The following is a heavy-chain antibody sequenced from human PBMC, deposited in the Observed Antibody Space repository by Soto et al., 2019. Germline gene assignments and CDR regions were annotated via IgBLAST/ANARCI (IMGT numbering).Heavy chain of an antibody. CDR1: GGSISSSNYY. V-gene: IGHV4-39*01. J-gene: IGHJ5*02. CDR2: IYYSGST. Sequence: QLQLQESGPGLVKPSETLSLTCTVSGGSISSSNYYWGWIRQPPGKGLGWIGSIYYSGSTIYNPSLEGRVTISEATSKDQFPLKLSSVTAAATAVYYCATQEVGGSDVCTFDPWGQGTLVTVSS. CDR3: ATQEVGGSDVCTFDP. D-gene: IGHD1-26*01.